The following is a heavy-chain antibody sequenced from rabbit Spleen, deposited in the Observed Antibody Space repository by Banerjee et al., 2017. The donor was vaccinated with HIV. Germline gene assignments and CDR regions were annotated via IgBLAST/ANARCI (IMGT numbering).Heavy chain of an antibody. J-gene: IGHJ6*01. CDR1: GIDFSGGYD. D-gene: IGHD1-1*01. Sequence: QSLEESGGDLVKPRASLTLTCKASGIDFSGGYDICWVRQAPGKGLEWIGCVYVGSSGSAYYATWAKGRFTISKTSSTTVTLQMTSLTAADTATYFCARDTSSSFSSYGMDLWGPGTLVTVS. CDR3: ARDTSSSFSSYGMDL. CDR2: VYVGSSGSA. V-gene: IGHV1S40*01.